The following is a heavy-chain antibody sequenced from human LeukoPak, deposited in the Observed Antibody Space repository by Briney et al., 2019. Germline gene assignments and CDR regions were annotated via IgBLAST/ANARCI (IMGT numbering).Heavy chain of an antibody. J-gene: IGHJ6*03. CDR1: GGSISSYY. V-gene: IGHV4-4*07. D-gene: IGHD2-2*01. Sequence: PSETLSLTCTVSGGSISSYYWSWIRQPAGKGLEWIGRIYTSGSTNYNPSLKSRVTISVDTSKNQFSLKLSSVTAADTAVYYCARDLVGYCSSTSCQSYYYYYMDVWGKGTTVTVSS. CDR3: ARDLVGYCSSTSCQSYYYYYMDV. CDR2: IYTSGST.